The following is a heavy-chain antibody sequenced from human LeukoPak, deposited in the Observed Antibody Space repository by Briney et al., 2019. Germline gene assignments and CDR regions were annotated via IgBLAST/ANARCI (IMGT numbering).Heavy chain of an antibody. CDR3: ARAPGLSGDFRVY. CDR2: VYYSGST. D-gene: IGHD7-27*01. Sequence: SETLSLTCTVSGGSISNYYWNWIRQPPGKGLEWIGYVYYSGSTSYNPSLKSRVTTSVDTSKNQFSLKLSFVTAADTAVYYCARAPGLSGDFRVYWGQGILVTVS. CDR1: GGSISNYY. J-gene: IGHJ4*02. V-gene: IGHV4-59*01.